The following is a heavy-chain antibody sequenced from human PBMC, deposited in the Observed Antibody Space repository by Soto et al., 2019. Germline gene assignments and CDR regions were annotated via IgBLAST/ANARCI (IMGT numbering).Heavy chain of an antibody. J-gene: IGHJ1*01. V-gene: IGHV1-2*02. CDR2: INPNSGGT. Sequence: ASVKVSCKASGYTFTGYYMHWVRQAPGQGLEWMGWINPNSGGTNYAQKFQGRVTMTRDTSISTAYMELSRLRSDDTAVYYCARDTDLDLEYFQHWGQGTLVTVSS. CDR1: GYTFTGYY. CDR3: ARDTDLDLEYFQH.